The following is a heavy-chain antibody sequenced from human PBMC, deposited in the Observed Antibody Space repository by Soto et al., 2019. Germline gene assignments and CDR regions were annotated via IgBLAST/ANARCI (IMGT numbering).Heavy chain of an antibody. D-gene: IGHD6-19*01. Sequence: QVQLVESGGGVVQPGRSLRLSCAASGFTFSTYGMHWVRQAPGKGLEWVAVISYDGSNKYYADSAKGRFTISRDNSKNTLYLQVNRLRAEDTAVYSCAKESVAGTSYYFDYWGQGTLVTVSP. CDR2: ISYDGSNK. CDR3: AKESVAGTSYYFDY. CDR1: GFTFSTYG. V-gene: IGHV3-30*18. J-gene: IGHJ4*02.